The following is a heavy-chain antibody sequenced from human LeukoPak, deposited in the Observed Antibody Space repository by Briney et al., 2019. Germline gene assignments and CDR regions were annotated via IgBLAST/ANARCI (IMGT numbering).Heavy chain of an antibody. J-gene: IGHJ3*02. CDR3: AKDLYVDVRWGSAFDI. Sequence: GGSLRLSCVVSGLTFSNYWMIWVRQAPGKGLESVAIVNEDGSAKYYLDSVKGRFTISRDNSKNTLYLQMNSLRAEDAAVYYCAKDLYVDVRWGSAFDIWGQGTVVTVSS. CDR1: GLTFSNYW. CDR2: VNEDGSAK. D-gene: IGHD2-21*01. V-gene: IGHV3-7*03.